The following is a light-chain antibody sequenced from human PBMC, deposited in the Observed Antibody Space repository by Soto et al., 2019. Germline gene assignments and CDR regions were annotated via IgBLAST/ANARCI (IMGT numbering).Light chain of an antibody. CDR1: QRVRNS. CDR3: QQRNNWPIFT. Sequence: EVVLTQSPDTLSLFPGERATLSCRASQRVRNSLAWYQQKPDQAPRLLIYDASSRATGIPARFSGSGSGTDFTLTISSLEPEDFAVYYCQQRNNWPIFTFGQGTKLEIK. CDR2: DAS. J-gene: IGKJ2*01. V-gene: IGKV3-11*01.